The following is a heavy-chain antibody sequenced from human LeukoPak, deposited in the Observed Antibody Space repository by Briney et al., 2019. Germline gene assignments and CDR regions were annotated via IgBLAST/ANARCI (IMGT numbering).Heavy chain of an antibody. D-gene: IGHD6-13*01. CDR2: INPNSGGT. Sequence: ASVKVSCXASGYTFTDYSMHWVRQAPGQGLEWMGWINPNSGGTDYAQKFQGRVTMTRVTSISTAYLEVTRLTSDDTAVYFCVRDMIAAAGAGGWGQGTLVTVSS. CDR3: VRDMIAAAGAGG. J-gene: IGHJ4*02. CDR1: GYTFTDYS. V-gene: IGHV1-2*02.